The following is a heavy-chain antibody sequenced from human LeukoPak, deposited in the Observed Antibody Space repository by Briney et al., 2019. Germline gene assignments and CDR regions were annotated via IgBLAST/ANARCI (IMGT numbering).Heavy chain of an antibody. CDR1: GSSIRNYY. D-gene: IGHD6-13*01. V-gene: IGHV4-59*01. CDR2: IYYSGST. Sequence: SETLSLTCTVSGSSIRNYYWSWIRQPPGKGLEWIGYIYYSGSTNYNPSLKSRVTISVDTSKNQFSLKLSSVTAADTAVYYCARVYYSSSYDYWYFDLWGRGTLVTVSS. J-gene: IGHJ2*01. CDR3: ARVYYSSSYDYWYFDL.